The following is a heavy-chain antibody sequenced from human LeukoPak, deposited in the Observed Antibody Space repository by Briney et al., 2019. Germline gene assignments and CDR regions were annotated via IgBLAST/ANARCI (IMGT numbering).Heavy chain of an antibody. V-gene: IGHV3-23*01. CDR1: GFTFSSYA. J-gene: IGHJ4*02. D-gene: IGHD2-2*01. CDR2: ISGSGGST. CDR3: ANQVVPAAPVDY. Sequence: PGGSVRLSCAASGFTFSSYAMSWVRQAPGKGLEWVSVISGSGGSTYYADSVKGRFTISRDNSKNTLYLQMNSLRAEDTAVYYCANQVVPAAPVDYWGQGTLVTVSS.